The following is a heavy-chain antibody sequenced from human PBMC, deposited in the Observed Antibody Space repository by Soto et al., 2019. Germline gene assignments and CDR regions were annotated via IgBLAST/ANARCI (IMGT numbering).Heavy chain of an antibody. CDR1: GYTFTSYG. V-gene: IGHV1-18*01. CDR2: ISAYNGNT. Sequence: QVQLVQSGAEVKKPGASVKVSCKASGYTFTSYGISWVRQAPGQGLEWMGWISAYNGNTNYAQKLQGRVTMTTDTSTSTGYMELRSLRSDDTAVYYCARVREYCSSTSCYTFDYWGQGTLVTVSS. J-gene: IGHJ4*02. D-gene: IGHD2-2*02. CDR3: ARVREYCSSTSCYTFDY.